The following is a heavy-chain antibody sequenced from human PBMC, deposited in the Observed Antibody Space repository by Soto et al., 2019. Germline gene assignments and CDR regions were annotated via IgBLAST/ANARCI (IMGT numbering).Heavy chain of an antibody. Sequence: QVQLQESGPGLVKPSETLSLTCTVSGGSISSYYWSWIRQPPGKGLEWIGYIYYSGSTNYNPSLKSRVTISVDTSKNQFSLRLSSVTAADTAVYYCARTERKYYGSGSYYVYWGQGTLVTVSS. J-gene: IGHJ4*02. V-gene: IGHV4-59*01. D-gene: IGHD3-10*01. CDR3: ARTERKYYGSGSYYVY. CDR1: GGSISSYY. CDR2: IYYSGST.